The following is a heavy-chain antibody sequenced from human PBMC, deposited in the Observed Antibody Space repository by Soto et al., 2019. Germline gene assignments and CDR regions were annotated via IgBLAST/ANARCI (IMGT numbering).Heavy chain of an antibody. D-gene: IGHD2-21*01. CDR2: IESGGTT. CDR1: GFTVSSKY. CDR3: ARCDVLCDGRRFYGRPLDV. J-gene: IGHJ6*04. V-gene: IGHV3-66*01. Sequence: ESGGGLVQPGGSLRLSCAASGFTVSSKYMTWVSQAPGKGLECVSLIESGGTTYYADSVKGRFTISRDTSENTLNLQMDSMRVEDTSVYYCARCDVLCDGRRFYGRPLDVWGKGTTVPFSS.